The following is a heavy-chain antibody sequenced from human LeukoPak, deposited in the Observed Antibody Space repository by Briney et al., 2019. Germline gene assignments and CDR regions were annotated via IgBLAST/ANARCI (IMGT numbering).Heavy chain of an antibody. CDR1: GYTFTSYG. CDR2: ISAYNGNT. D-gene: IGHD5-18*01. V-gene: IGHV1-18*01. J-gene: IGHJ5*02. Sequence: ASVKVSCKASGYTFTSYGISGVRQAPGQGLEWMGWISAYNGNTNYAQKLQGRVTMTTDTSTSTACMELRSLRSDDTAVYYCARDLGYSYGASFWFDPWGQGTLVTVSS. CDR3: ARDLGYSYGASFWFDP.